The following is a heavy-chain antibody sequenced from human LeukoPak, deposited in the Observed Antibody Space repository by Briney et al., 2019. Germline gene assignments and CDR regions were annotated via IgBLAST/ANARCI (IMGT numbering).Heavy chain of an antibody. CDR3: ARDGEFGELPD. CDR2: ISSSGSTI. Sequence: GGSLRLSCAASGFTFSDYYTGWIRHAPGKGLGWGSYISSSGSTIYYAAPVKGRFTISRDNAKHSLYLQMTSLTAEATVVYYCARDGEFGELPDWGQGTLVTVSS. CDR1: GFTFSDYY. D-gene: IGHD3-10*01. J-gene: IGHJ4*02. V-gene: IGHV3-11*01.